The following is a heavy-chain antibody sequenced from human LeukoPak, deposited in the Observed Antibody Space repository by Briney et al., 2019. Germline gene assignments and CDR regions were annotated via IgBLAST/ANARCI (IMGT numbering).Heavy chain of an antibody. Sequence: PSETLSLTCTVSGGSISSGGYYWSWIRQHPGKGLEWIGYIYYSGNTYYSPSLKSRLTISIETSKNQFSLKLRSVTAADTAVYYCARGQDDYSSFYTWFDPLGQGTLVTVSS. CDR2: IYYSGNT. CDR1: GGSISSGGYY. D-gene: IGHD4-11*01. V-gene: IGHV4-31*03. J-gene: IGHJ5*02. CDR3: ARGQDDYSSFYTWFDP.